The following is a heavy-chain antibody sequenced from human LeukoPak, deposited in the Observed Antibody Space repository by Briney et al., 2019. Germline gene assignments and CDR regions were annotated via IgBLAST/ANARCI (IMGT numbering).Heavy chain of an antibody. V-gene: IGHV4-39*01. D-gene: IGHD5-18*01. CDR1: GGSISSSSYY. CDR3: ASDVDTAMVRDY. J-gene: IGHJ4*02. Sequence: PSETLSLTCTASGGSISSSSYYWGWIRQPPGKGLEWIGSIYYRGSTYYNPSLKSRVTISVDTSKNQFSLKLSSVTAADTAVYYCASDVDTAMVRDYWGQGTLVTVSS. CDR2: IYYRGST.